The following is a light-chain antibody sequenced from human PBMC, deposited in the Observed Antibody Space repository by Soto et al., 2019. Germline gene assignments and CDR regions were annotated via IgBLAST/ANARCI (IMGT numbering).Light chain of an antibody. CDR1: QSVSSSY. V-gene: IGKV3-20*01. J-gene: IGKJ1*01. Sequence: EIVLTQSPGTLSLSPGERATLSCRASQSVSSSYLAWYQQKPGQAPRLLIYGASRRATGIPDRFSGSGSGTDFTLTIRRLEPEDFAVYYCQQYGSSPWTFGRGTKVEIK. CDR3: QQYGSSPWT. CDR2: GAS.